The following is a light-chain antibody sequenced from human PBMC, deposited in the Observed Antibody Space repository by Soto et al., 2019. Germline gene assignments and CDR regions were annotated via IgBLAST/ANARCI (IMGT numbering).Light chain of an antibody. Sequence: EVVLAQSQATLSVSPGETTTLSCRSSQSVDSLLAWYQQKPGQAPRLLIYRASTRTTGIPARFSGSGSGTEFTLTINSLQSEDIAVYYCQQYNNWPITFGQGTRLEIK. J-gene: IGKJ5*01. V-gene: IGKV3-15*01. CDR3: QQYNNWPIT. CDR1: QSVDSL. CDR2: RAS.